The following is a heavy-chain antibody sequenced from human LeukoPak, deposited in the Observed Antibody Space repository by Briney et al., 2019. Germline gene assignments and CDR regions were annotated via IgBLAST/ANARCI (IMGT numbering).Heavy chain of an antibody. CDR2: INHSGST. CDR1: GGSFSGYY. D-gene: IGHD3-9*01. J-gene: IGHJ2*01. Sequence: SEALSLTCAVYGGSFSGYYWSWIRQPPGRGLEWLGEINHSGSTNYNPSLKSRVTISVDTSKNQFSLKLSSVTAADTAVYYCASPYDISTGYYYFDLWGRGTLVTVSS. CDR3: ASPYDISTGYYYFDL. V-gene: IGHV4-34*01.